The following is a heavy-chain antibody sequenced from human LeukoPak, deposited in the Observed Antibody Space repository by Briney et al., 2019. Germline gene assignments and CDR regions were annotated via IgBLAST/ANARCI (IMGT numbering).Heavy chain of an antibody. D-gene: IGHD6-19*01. V-gene: IGHV4-34*01. CDR3: ARGAAVARGESWFLARGDRRAFQH. CDR2: INHSGST. J-gene: IGHJ1*01. Sequence: SETLSLTCAVYGGSFSGYYWSWIRQPPGKGLEWIGEINHSGSTNYNPSLKSRVTISVDTSKNQFSLKLSSVTAADTAVYYCARGAAVARGESWFLARGDRRAFQHWGQGTLVTVSS. CDR1: GGSFSGYY.